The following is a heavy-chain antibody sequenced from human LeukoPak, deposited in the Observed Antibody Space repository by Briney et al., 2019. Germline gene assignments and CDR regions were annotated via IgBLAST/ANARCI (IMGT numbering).Heavy chain of an antibody. CDR3: AREPPGRGMDV. CDR1: GYTFTSYY. Sequence: ASVKVSCKASGYTFTSYYMHWVRQAPGQGLEWMGIINPSGGSTSYAQKFQGRVTMTRDTSTSTVYVELSSLRSEDTAVYYCAREPPGRGMDVWGQGTTVTVSS. V-gene: IGHV1-46*01. CDR2: INPSGGST. J-gene: IGHJ6*02.